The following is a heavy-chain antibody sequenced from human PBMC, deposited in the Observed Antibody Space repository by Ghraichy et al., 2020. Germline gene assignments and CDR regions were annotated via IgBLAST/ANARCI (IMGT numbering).Heavy chain of an antibody. J-gene: IGHJ4*02. CDR3: ARHPPYRGWEELLQFDF. CDR2: IYYSGST. CDR1: GGSISSSSYY. V-gene: IGHV4-39*01. Sequence: SETLSLTCTVSGGSISSSSYYWGWIRQPPGKGLEWIGSIYYSGSTYYNPSLKSRVTISVDTSKNQFYLKLSPVTAADTAVYYCARHPPYRGWEELLQFDFWGQGTLVTVSS. D-gene: IGHD1-26*01.